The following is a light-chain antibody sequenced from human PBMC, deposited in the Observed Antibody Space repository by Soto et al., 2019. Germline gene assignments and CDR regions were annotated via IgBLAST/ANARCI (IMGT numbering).Light chain of an antibody. J-gene: IGKJ2*01. CDR3: QQYGSTPYT. CDR1: QSVSSNH. V-gene: IGKV3-20*01. Sequence: EIVLTQSPGTLSLSPGERATLSCRASQSVSSNHLAWYQQRPGQSPRRLIFGASKRATGIPDRFGGSGSGTDFTLTISSLEPEDFAVYYCQQYGSTPYTFGQGTKVDIK. CDR2: GAS.